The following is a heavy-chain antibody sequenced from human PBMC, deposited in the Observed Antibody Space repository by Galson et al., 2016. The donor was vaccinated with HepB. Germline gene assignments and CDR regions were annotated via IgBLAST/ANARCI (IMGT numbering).Heavy chain of an antibody. CDR3: AKYLDYYDSSGVDY. CDR1: GFTFNNYV. J-gene: IGHJ4*02. D-gene: IGHD3-22*01. Sequence: SLRLSCAASGFTFNNYVMSWVRQAPGKGLEWASAISGGGGSTYYANSVQGRFTISRDNSKNTLYLQMNSLRAEDTALYYCAKYLDYYDSSGVDYWGQGTLVTVSS. V-gene: IGHV3-23*01. CDR2: ISGGGGST.